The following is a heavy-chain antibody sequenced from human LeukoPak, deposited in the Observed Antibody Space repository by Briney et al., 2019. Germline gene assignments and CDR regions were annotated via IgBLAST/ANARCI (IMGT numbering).Heavy chain of an antibody. CDR2: MRRKTYRGNA. Sequence: PLRLSCTSSGFTLGTYAVSWFRQSPGKGRGWVAFMRRKTYRGNAEYAASVKGRFTISRDVFTSTAYLQMNSLKTEDTAVYYCTRYSGRTDYWGQGTLVSVSS. CDR3: TRYSGRTDY. D-gene: IGHD5-18*01. J-gene: IGHJ4*02. V-gene: IGHV3-49*03. CDR1: GFTLGTYA.